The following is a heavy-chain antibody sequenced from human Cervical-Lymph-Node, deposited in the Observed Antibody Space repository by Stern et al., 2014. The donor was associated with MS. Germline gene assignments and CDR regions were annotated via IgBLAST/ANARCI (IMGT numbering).Heavy chain of an antibody. CDR2: IAPENGES. D-gene: IGHD3-22*01. CDR3: AAENYYDSSDCFGQ. Sequence: VQLVQSGAEVKKPGASVRVSCKVSGHTLSELSIHWVRQAPGKGLEWMGHIAPENGESTYAQKFQGRVTMPQDTSTDTAYMDLSSLRSDDPAVYYCAAENYYDSSDCFGQWGQGTLVTVSS. V-gene: IGHV1-24*01. J-gene: IGHJ4*02. CDR1: GHTLSELS.